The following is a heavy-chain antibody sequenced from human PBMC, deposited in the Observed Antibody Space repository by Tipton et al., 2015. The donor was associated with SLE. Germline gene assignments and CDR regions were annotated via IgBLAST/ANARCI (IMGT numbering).Heavy chain of an antibody. CDR1: GFTFSDYY. J-gene: IGHJ4*02. D-gene: IGHD4-11*01. CDR2: ISSSGSTI. Sequence: SLRPSCAASGFTFSDYYMSWIRQATGKGLEWVSYISSSGSTIYYAGSVKGRFTISRDKAKNSLYLQMNSLRAEDTAVYYCARGPTVTTWYFDYWGQGTLVTVSS. CDR3: ARGPTVTTWYFDY. V-gene: IGHV3-11*04.